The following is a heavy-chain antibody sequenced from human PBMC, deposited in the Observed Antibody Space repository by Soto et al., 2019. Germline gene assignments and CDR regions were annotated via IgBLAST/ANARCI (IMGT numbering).Heavy chain of an antibody. V-gene: IGHV5-10-1*01. D-gene: IGHD1-26*01. CDR3: ATQGGATNRGGVY. CDR1: GYSFTSYW. CDR2: IDPSDSYT. J-gene: IGHJ4*02. Sequence: PGESLKISCKGSGYSFTSYWISWVRQMPGKGLEWMGRIDPSDSYTNYSPSFQGHVTISADKSISTAYLQWSSLKASDTAMYYCATQGGATNRGGVYWGQGTLVTVSS.